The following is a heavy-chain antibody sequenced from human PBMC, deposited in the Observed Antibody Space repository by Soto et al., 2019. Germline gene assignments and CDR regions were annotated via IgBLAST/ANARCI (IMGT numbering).Heavy chain of an antibody. V-gene: IGHV3-48*02. D-gene: IGHD6-19*01. CDR3: ARSVEGHFDF. Sequence: EVQLVEAGGGLVQPGGSLGLSCAAPGFTFRVYSMNWVRQAPGKGLEWVSYITSDERTIHYADSVKGRFTISRDNAKNSVYLQMTSLRDEDTAVYYCARSVEGHFDFWGQGILVTVSS. CDR1: GFTFRVYS. CDR2: ITSDERTI. J-gene: IGHJ4*01.